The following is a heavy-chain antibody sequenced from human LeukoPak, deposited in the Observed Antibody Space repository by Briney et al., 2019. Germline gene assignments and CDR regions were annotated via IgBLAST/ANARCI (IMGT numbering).Heavy chain of an antibody. CDR3: ARSSYGLNWFNP. CDR1: GGSISSGNYY. Sequence: SQTLSLTCNVSGGSISSGNYYWNWIRQHPGKGLEWIGNIFYSGRTDYNLSLKSRIAISLDTSKNQFSLNLSSVTAADTAVYYCARSSYGLNWFNPWGQGTLVTVSS. J-gene: IGHJ5*02. CDR2: IFYSGRT. V-gene: IGHV4-31*03. D-gene: IGHD3-16*01.